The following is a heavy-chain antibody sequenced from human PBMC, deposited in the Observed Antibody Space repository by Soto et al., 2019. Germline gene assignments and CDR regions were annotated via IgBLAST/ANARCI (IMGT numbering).Heavy chain of an antibody. CDR1: GYTFTSYG. Sequence: QVQLVQSGAEVKKPGASVKVSCKASGYTFTSYGIIWVRQAPGQGLEWMGWISAYNGNTNYAQKIQGRVTMTTDTSTSTAYMEPRSLRSDDTAVYYCARAVGATQEYYFDYWGQGTLVTVSS. CDR3: ARAVGATQEYYFDY. V-gene: IGHV1-18*01. D-gene: IGHD1-26*01. CDR2: ISAYNGNT. J-gene: IGHJ4*02.